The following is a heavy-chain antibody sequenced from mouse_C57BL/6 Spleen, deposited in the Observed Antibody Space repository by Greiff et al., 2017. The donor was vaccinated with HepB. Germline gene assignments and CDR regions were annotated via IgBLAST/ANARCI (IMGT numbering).Heavy chain of an antibody. CDR2: IRNKANNHAT. J-gene: IGHJ3*01. V-gene: IGHV6-6*01. CDR1: GFTFSDAW. CDR3: SYYSNYLFAY. D-gene: IGHD2-5*01. Sequence: EVQGVESGGGLVQPGGSMKLSCAASGFTFSDAWMDWVRQSPEKGLEWVAEIRNKANNHATYYAESVKGRFTISRDDSKSSVYLQMNSLRAEDTGIYYCSYYSNYLFAYWGQGTLVTVSA.